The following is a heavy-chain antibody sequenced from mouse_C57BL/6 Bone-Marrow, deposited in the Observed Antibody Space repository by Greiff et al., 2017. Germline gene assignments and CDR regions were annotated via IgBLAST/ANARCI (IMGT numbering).Heavy chain of an antibody. J-gene: IGHJ2*01. CDR1: GYTFTSYW. D-gene: IGHD1-2*01. CDR2: IDPSDSET. CDR3: ARGTFHYYLKF. V-gene: IGHV1-52*01. Sequence: QVQLQQPGAELVRPGSSVKLSCKASGYTFTSYWMHWVKQRPIQGLEWIGNIDPSDSETNYNQKFKDKATLTVDKSSSKAYMQPSSLTSEDSAVYSCARGTFHYYLKFWGQGTTLTVSS.